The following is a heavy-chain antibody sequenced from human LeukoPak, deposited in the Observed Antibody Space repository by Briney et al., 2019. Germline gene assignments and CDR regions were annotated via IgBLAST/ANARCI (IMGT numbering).Heavy chain of an antibody. J-gene: IGHJ5*02. Sequence: SETLSLTCTVSGGSISSYYGSLIRQPPRKRLEWIWYIYYSVSTNYNPSLKSRVTISVDTSKTQFYLKLSSVTAADTAVYYCARFISGSVPGWFDPWGQGNLVTVSS. CDR2: IYYSVST. V-gene: IGHV4-59*01. CDR1: GGSISSYY. D-gene: IGHD1-26*01. CDR3: ARFISGSVPGWFDP.